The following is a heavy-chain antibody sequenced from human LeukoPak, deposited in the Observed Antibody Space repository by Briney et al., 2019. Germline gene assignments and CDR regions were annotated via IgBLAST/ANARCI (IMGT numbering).Heavy chain of an antibody. CDR1: GFTFGDYA. D-gene: IGHD1-26*01. CDR2: IRSKAYGGTT. V-gene: IGHV3-49*04. CDR3: TRDPRGSYGPDAFDI. Sequence: PGGSLRLSCTASGFTFGDYAMSWVRQAPGKGLEWVGFIRSKAYGGTTEYAASGKGRFTISIDDSKSIAYLQMNSLKTEDRAVYYCTRDPRGSYGPDAFDIWGQGTMVTVSS. J-gene: IGHJ3*02.